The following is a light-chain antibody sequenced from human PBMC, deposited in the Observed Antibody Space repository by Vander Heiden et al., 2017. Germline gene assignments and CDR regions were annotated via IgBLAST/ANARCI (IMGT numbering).Light chain of an antibody. CDR3: AAWDDSLNGHWV. V-gene: IGLV1-44*01. J-gene: IGLJ3*02. Sequence: QSVLTQPPSASRTPGQRVTISCSASTPHIGSNTVNWYQQLPGTAPKLLIYSNNQRPSGVPDRFSGSKSGTSASLAISGLQSEDEADYYCAAWDDSLNGHWVFGGGTKLTVL. CDR2: SNN. CDR1: TPHIGSNT.